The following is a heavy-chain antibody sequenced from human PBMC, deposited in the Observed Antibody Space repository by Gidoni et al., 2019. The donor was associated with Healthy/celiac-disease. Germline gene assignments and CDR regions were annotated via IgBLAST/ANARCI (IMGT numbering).Heavy chain of an antibody. D-gene: IGHD2-8*01. Sequence: EVQLVESGGGLVKPGGSLRLSCAASGFTFSSYSMNWVRQAPGKGLEWVSSISSSSSYIYYADSVKGRFTISRDNAKNSLYLQMNSLRAEDTAVYYCAREGGNGPESPIYAFDIWGQGTMVTVSS. CDR2: ISSSSSYI. CDR1: GFTFSSYS. CDR3: AREGGNGPESPIYAFDI. V-gene: IGHV3-21*01. J-gene: IGHJ3*02.